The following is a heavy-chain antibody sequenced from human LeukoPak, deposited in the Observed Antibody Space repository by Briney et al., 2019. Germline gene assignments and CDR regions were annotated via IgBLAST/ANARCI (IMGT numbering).Heavy chain of an antibody. CDR2: IIPIFGTA. J-gene: IGHJ4*02. Sequence: ASVKVSCKASGGTFSSYAISWVRQAPGQGLEWMGGIIPIFGTANYAQKFQGRVTITADKSTSTAYMELSSLRSDDTAVYYCAREHDYGDGRIDYWGQGTLVTVSS. CDR3: AREHDYGDGRIDY. D-gene: IGHD4-17*01. CDR1: GGTFSSYA. V-gene: IGHV1-69*06.